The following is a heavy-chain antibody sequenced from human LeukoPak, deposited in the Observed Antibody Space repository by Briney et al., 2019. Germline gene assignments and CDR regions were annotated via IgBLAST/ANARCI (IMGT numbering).Heavy chain of an antibody. CDR1: GFILSNYA. Sequence: GGSLRLSCAASGFILSNYAMSWVRQAPGKGLEWVSSISAGGGGSYYADSVKGRFTISRDNSKNTLYLQMNSLRAEDTAVYYCAKEGGYYDSSGYYAYYFDYWGQGTLVTVSS. CDR2: ISAGGGGS. J-gene: IGHJ4*02. D-gene: IGHD3-22*01. CDR3: AKEGGYYDSSGYYAYYFDY. V-gene: IGHV3-23*01.